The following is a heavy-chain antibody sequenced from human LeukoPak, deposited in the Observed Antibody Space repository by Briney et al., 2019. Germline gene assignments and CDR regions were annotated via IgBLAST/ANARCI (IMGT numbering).Heavy chain of an antibody. J-gene: IGHJ4*02. CDR3: AKTFREQWLVDY. CDR1: GFTFSSYA. Sequence: GGSLRLSCAASGFTFSSYAMSWVRQTPGKGLEWVSAISGSGDTTYYADSVKGRFTISRDNSKNTLYLQMHSLRAEDTALYYCAKTFREQWLVDYWGQGTLVTVSS. V-gene: IGHV3-23*01. CDR2: ISGSGDTT. D-gene: IGHD6-19*01.